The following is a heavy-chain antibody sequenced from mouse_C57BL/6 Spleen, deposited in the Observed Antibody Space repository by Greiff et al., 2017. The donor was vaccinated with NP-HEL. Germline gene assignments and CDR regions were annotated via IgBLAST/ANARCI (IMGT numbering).Heavy chain of an antibody. Sequence: EVMLVESGGGLVKPGGSLKLSCAASGFTFSDYGMHWVRQAPEKGLEWVAYISSGSSTIYYADTVKGRFTISRDNAKNTLFLQMTSLRSEDTAMYYCARRTAYYFDYWGQGTTLTVSS. CDR3: ARRTAYYFDY. CDR1: GFTFSDYG. D-gene: IGHD1-2*01. CDR2: ISSGSSTI. J-gene: IGHJ2*01. V-gene: IGHV5-17*01.